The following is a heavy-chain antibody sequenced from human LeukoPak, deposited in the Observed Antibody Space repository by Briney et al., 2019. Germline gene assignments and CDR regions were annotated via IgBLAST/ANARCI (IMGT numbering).Heavy chain of an antibody. D-gene: IGHD2-2*02. J-gene: IGHJ4*02. Sequence: ASVKVSCTASGGTFSSYAISWVRQAPGQGLEWMGRINPNSGGTNYAQKFQGRVTMTRDTSISTAYMELSRLRSDDTAVYYCASSGTDIVVVPAAIEGLDYWGQGTLVTVSS. CDR2: INPNSGGT. CDR1: GGTFSSYA. V-gene: IGHV1-2*06. CDR3: ASSGTDIVVVPAAIEGLDY.